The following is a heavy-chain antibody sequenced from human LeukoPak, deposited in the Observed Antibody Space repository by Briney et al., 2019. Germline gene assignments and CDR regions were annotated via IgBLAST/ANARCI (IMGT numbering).Heavy chain of an antibody. CDR2: ITSSSGYT. Sequence: KPGGSLRLSCAASGFTFSDYYMSWIRQAPGKGLEWGSYITSSSGYTNYADSVKGRFTISRDNAKNSLYLQMNSLRAEDTAVYYCARVHGSGIYYFDYWGQGTLVTVSS. CDR3: ARVHGSGIYYFDY. V-gene: IGHV3-11*05. J-gene: IGHJ4*02. D-gene: IGHD3-10*01. CDR1: GFTFSDYY.